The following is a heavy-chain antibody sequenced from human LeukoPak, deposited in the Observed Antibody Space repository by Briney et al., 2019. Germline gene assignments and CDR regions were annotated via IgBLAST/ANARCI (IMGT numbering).Heavy chain of an antibody. CDR3: ARDLRVSTSWYLDS. Sequence: SETLSLTCSVSVDSISSGCYFWTWIRQHPGKGLEWIGYIYYTGSTYYNPSLQSRVTISVHTSKKQFPLKLSSVTAADTAVYYCARDLRVSTSWYLDSWGQGTLVTVPS. V-gene: IGHV4-31*03. J-gene: IGHJ4*02. CDR1: VDSISSGCYF. CDR2: IYYTGST. D-gene: IGHD2-2*01.